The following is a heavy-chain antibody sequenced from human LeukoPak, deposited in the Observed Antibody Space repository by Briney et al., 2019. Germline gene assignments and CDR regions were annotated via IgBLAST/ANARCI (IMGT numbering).Heavy chain of an antibody. D-gene: IGHD6-13*01. CDR2: VYDDGST. V-gene: IGHV3-53*01. Sequence: GGSLRLSCAASGFTVSSNYMNWVRQAPGKGLEWVSLVYDDGSTYYADSVKGRFTISRDNSRNTVYLQMNSLKAEDTAAYYCTKATQSAAGYFQHWGQGTLVTVSS. CDR1: GFTVSSNY. J-gene: IGHJ1*01. CDR3: TKATQSAAGYFQH.